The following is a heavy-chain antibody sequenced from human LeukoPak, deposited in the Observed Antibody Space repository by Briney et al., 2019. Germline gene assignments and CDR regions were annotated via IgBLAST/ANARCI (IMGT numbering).Heavy chain of an antibody. D-gene: IGHD4-17*01. V-gene: IGHV3-23*01. Sequence: GGSLRLSCAASGFTFSSYAMTWVRQAPGKGLEWVSAISNSGGNTYYADSVKGRFTISRDNSKSTLFLQMNSLRAEDTAVYYCAKDIYGDYGGFDYWGQGTLVTVSP. CDR3: AKDIYGDYGGFDY. J-gene: IGHJ4*02. CDR2: ISNSGGNT. CDR1: GFTFSSYA.